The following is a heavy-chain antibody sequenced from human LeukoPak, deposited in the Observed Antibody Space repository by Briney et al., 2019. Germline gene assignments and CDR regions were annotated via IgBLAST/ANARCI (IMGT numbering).Heavy chain of an antibody. V-gene: IGHV3-33*06. J-gene: IGHJ5*02. CDR1: GFTFSSHG. CDR2: IWYDGSKK. Sequence: GRSLRLSCAASGFTFSSHGTHWVRQAPGKGLEWVALIWYDGSKKYYADFVKGRFTISRDDSKNTLYLQMNSLRAEDTAMYYCAKDLSYGSNWFDPWGQGTLVTVSS. D-gene: IGHD5-18*01. CDR3: AKDLSYGSNWFDP.